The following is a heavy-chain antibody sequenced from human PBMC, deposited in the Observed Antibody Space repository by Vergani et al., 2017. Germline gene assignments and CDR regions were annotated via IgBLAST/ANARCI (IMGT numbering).Heavy chain of an antibody. CDR2: ISSSGSTI. CDR3: AREAGEDSSGWYVY. J-gene: IGHJ4*02. V-gene: IGHV3-48*03. D-gene: IGHD6-19*01. Sequence: EVQLVESGGGLVQPGRSLRLSCTASGFTFGDYAMSWVRQAPGKGLEWVSYISSSGSTIYYADSVKGRFTISRDNAKNSLYLQMTSLRAEDTAVYYCAREAGEDSSGWYVYWGQGTLVTVSS. CDR1: GFTFGDYA.